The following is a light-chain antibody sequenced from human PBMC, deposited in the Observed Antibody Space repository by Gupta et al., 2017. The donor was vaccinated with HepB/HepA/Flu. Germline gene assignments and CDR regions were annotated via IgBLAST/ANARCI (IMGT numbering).Light chain of an antibody. CDR2: YAS. J-gene: IGKJ4*01. V-gene: IGKV3-11*01. CDR3: QHRGNWPLT. Sequence: EIVLTQSPATLSLSPGERATLSCRASQNIRGYLAWYQQKPGQSPRLLISYASNRATGIPARFSGSGSGTDFTLTISSLEPEDFAVYFCQHRGNWPLTFGGGTKVEI. CDR1: QNIRGY.